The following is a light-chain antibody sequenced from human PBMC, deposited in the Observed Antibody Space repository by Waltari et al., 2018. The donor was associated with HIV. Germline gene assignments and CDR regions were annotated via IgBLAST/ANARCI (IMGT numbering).Light chain of an antibody. CDR2: EVT. J-gene: IGLJ2*01. CDR3: SSYAGGNNLV. V-gene: IGLV2-8*01. Sequence: QSALTQPPSASGSPGPSVTISCTGTSSDVGGYNFVSWSQQHPGKAPKLMIFEVTKRPSGVPARFSGSKTGNTASLTVSGLQADDEADYYCSSYAGGNNLVFGGGTKLTVL. CDR1: SSDVGGYNF.